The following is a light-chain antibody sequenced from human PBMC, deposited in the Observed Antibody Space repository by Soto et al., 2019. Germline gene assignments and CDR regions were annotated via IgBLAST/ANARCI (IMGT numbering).Light chain of an antibody. CDR1: RFNIGRNT. CDR3: ASWDDSLNGPV. Sequence: QSALTQPPSASGTPGQRVTISCSGSRFNIGRNTVNWYQQLPGTAPKLLIHSNSQRPSGVPDRLSGSKSGTSASLAISGLQSEDEADYYCASWDDSLNGPVFGGGTKVTVL. J-gene: IGLJ3*02. CDR2: SNS. V-gene: IGLV1-44*01.